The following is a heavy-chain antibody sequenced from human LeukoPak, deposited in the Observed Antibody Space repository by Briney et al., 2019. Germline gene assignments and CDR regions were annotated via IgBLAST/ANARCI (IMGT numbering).Heavy chain of an antibody. J-gene: IGHJ6*03. CDR1: GGSISSSSYY. CDR2: IYYSGST. V-gene: IGHV4-39*02. D-gene: IGHD3-10*01. CDR3: AREGRQPHGYYYYYYYMDV. Sequence: SETLSLTCTVSGGSISSSSYYWGWIRQPPGKGLEWIGSIYYSGSTYYNPSLKSRVTISVDTSKNQFSLKLSSVTAADTAVYYCAREGRQPHGYYYYYYYMDVWGKGTTVTVSS.